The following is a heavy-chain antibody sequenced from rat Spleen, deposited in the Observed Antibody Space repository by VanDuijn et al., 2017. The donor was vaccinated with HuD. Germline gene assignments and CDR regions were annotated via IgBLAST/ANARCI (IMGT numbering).Heavy chain of an antibody. CDR1: GFTFSDYY. CDR2: ISYDGSST. D-gene: IGHD1-9*01. CDR3: ARHNYGYKNFDY. J-gene: IGHJ4*01. V-gene: IGHV5-29*01. Sequence: EVQLVESDGGLVQPGRSLKLSCAASGFTFSDYYMAWVRQAPTKGLEWVATISYDGSSTYYRDSVKGRFTISRDNAKSTLYLQMDSLRSEDTATYYCARHNYGYKNFDYWSQGASVTVSS.